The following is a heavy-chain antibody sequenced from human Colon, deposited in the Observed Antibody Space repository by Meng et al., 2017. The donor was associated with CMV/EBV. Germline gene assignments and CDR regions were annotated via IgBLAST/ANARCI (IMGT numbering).Heavy chain of an antibody. J-gene: IGHJ4*02. CDR3: ARAFRGSYYFDY. D-gene: IGHD1-26*01. Sequence: GGSLRLSCVASDFTFSNYWMTWVRQAPGKGLVWVSRINSDGSSTSYADSVKGRFTISRDNAKNTLYLQMNSLRAEDTAVYYCARAFRGSYYFDYWGQGTLVTVSS. V-gene: IGHV3-74*01. CDR2: INSDGSST. CDR1: DFTFSNYW.